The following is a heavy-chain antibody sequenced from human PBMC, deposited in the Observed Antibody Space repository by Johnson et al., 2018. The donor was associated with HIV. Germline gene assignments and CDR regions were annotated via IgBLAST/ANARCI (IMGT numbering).Heavy chain of an antibody. V-gene: IGHV3-30-3*01. CDR1: GFTFSSYA. D-gene: IGHD3-22*01. CDR3: ASCESDSSGRGAFDI. Sequence: QVQLVESGGGVVQPGRSLRLSCAASGFTFSSYAMHWVRQAPGKGLEWVAVISYDGSNKYYADSVKGRFTISRDNSKNTLYLQMNSLRAEDTAVYYCASCESDSSGRGAFDIWGQGTTVIVSS. CDR2: ISYDGSNK. J-gene: IGHJ3*02.